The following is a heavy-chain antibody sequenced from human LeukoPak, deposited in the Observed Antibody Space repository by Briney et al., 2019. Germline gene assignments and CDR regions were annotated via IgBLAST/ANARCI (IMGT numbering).Heavy chain of an antibody. D-gene: IGHD6-13*01. CDR2: IYPGDSDT. Sequence: GESLKISCKGSGYSFTSYWIGWVRQMPGKGLEWMGIIYPGDSDTRYSPSFQGQVTISADKSISTAYLQWSSLKASDTAMYYCARLRAIAAARNAFGIWGQGTMVTVSS. CDR3: ARLRAIAAARNAFGI. CDR1: GYSFTSYW. J-gene: IGHJ3*02. V-gene: IGHV5-51*01.